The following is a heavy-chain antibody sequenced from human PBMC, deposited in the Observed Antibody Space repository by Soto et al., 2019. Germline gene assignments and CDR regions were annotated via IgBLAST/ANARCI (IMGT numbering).Heavy chain of an antibody. Sequence: VGSLRLSCSSSFFTFANAWINLVLHSPLKWLELVCRIKSNTDGGTTDFAEPVNGRFALSRDDSNNMVYLKMNSLKIEDTAVYFCTTDTYRTIVTVRFDYWGHGTLVTVSS. V-gene: IGHV3-15*07. CDR2: IKSNTDGGTT. D-gene: IGHD2-2*01. J-gene: IGHJ4*01. CDR3: TTDTYRTIVTVRFDY. CDR1: FFTFANAW.